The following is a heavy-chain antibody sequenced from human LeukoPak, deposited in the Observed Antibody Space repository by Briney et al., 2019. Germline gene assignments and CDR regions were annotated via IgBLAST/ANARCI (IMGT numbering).Heavy chain of an antibody. CDR3: ARAYGDPGEYFQH. CDR1: GFTFSSYW. D-gene: IGHD4-17*01. J-gene: IGHJ1*01. V-gene: IGHV3-7*04. Sequence: GGSLRLSCAASGFTFSSYWMSWVRQAPGKGLEWVANIKQDGSEKYYVDSVKGRFTISRDNAKNSLYLQMNSLRAEDTAVYYCARAYGDPGEYFQHWGQGTLVTVSS. CDR2: IKQDGSEK.